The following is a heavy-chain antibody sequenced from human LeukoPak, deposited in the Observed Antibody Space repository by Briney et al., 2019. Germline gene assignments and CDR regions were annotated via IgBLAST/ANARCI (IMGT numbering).Heavy chain of an antibody. J-gene: IGHJ4*02. Sequence: PSETLSLTCTVSGGSISSSSYYWGWIRQPPGKGLEWIGSIYYSGSTYYNPSLKSRVTISVDTSKNQFSLKLSSVTAADTAVYYCARVVVSSGWYSSTRFSISDYWGQGTLVTVSS. CDR1: GGSISSSSYY. CDR3: ARVVVSSGWYSSTRFSISDY. V-gene: IGHV4-39*07. CDR2: IYYSGST. D-gene: IGHD6-19*01.